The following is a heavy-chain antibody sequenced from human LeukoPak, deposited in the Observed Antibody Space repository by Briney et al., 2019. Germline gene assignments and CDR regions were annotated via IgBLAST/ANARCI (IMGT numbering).Heavy chain of an antibody. CDR3: ARDIVVVVAATTYWYFDL. J-gene: IGHJ2*01. Sequence: GASVKVSCKASGYTFTSYGISWVRQAPGQGLEWMGWISAYNGNTNYAQKLQGRVTMTTDTSTSTAYMELRSLRSDDTAVYYCARDIVVVVAATTYWYFDLWGRGTLVTVSS. CDR1: GYTFTSYG. V-gene: IGHV1-18*01. CDR2: ISAYNGNT. D-gene: IGHD2-15*01.